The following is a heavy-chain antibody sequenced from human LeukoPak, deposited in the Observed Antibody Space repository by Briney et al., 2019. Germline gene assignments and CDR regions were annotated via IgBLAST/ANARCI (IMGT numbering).Heavy chain of an antibody. D-gene: IGHD3-22*01. CDR3: TRDVYDNSGYYYKVDY. Sequence: GGSLRLSCAASGFTFSSYEMNWVRQAPGKGLEWVSSISSSSSYIYYADSVKGRFTISRDNAKNSLYLQMNSLRAEDTAVYYCTRDVYDNSGYYYKVDYWGQGTLVTVSS. CDR1: GFTFSSYE. CDR2: ISSSSSYI. V-gene: IGHV3-21*01. J-gene: IGHJ4*02.